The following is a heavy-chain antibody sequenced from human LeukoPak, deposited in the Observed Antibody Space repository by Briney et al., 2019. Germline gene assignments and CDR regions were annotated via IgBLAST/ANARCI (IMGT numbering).Heavy chain of an antibody. Sequence: GASVKVSCKASGYTFTSYGISWVRQAPGQGLEWMGWISAYNGNTNYAQKLQGRATMTTDTSTSTAYMELRSLRSDDTAVYYCARVRPLRPGAVPYFDYWGQGTLVTVSS. CDR1: GYTFTSYG. D-gene: IGHD3-3*01. V-gene: IGHV1-18*01. CDR3: ARVRPLRPGAVPYFDY. CDR2: ISAYNGNT. J-gene: IGHJ4*02.